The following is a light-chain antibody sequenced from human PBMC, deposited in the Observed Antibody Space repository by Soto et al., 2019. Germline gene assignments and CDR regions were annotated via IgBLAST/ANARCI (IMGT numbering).Light chain of an antibody. CDR2: GAS. V-gene: IGKV3-20*01. J-gene: IGKJ1*01. CDR3: QQYFKSPWT. Sequence: IVFTQAPGTLSFSPGDRATLSCGASQTVSGNYLAWYQQKPGQVPRLLIYGASSRAIGIPDRFSGSGSGTDFALTISRLEPEDFAVYYCQQYFKSPWTLGQGTKVDIK. CDR1: QTVSGNY.